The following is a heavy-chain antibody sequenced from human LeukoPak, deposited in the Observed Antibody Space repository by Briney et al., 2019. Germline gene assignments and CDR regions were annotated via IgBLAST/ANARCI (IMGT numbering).Heavy chain of an antibody. V-gene: IGHV4-59*12. J-gene: IGHJ6*03. CDR1: GGSISSYY. D-gene: IGHD5-18*01. CDR2: IYYSGST. Sequence: PSETLSLTCTVSGGSISSYYWSWIRQPPGKGLEWVGYIYYSGSTNYNPSLKSRVTISVDTSKNQFSLKLSSVTAADTAVYYCARENTAMVEQTTYYYYYMDVWGKGTTVTVSS. CDR3: ARENTAMVEQTTYYYYYMDV.